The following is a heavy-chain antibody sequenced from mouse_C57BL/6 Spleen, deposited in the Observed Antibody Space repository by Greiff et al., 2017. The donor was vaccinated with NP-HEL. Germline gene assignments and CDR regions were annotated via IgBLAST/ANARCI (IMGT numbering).Heavy chain of an antibody. D-gene: IGHD2-3*01. CDR3: ATDGPWFAY. V-gene: IGHV5-17*01. CDR1: GFTFSDYG. CDR2: ISSGSSTI. J-gene: IGHJ3*01. Sequence: EVKLQESGGGLVKPGGSLKLSCAASGFTFSDYGMHWVRQAPEKGLEWVAYISSGSSTIYYADTVKGRFTISRDNAKNTLFLQMTSLRSEDTAMYYCATDGPWFAYWGQGTLVTVSA.